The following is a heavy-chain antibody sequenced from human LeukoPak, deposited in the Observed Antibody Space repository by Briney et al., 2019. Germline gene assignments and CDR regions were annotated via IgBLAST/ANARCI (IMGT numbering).Heavy chain of an antibody. J-gene: IGHJ4*02. CDR2: IKQDGSEK. CDR3: ARDPGSGYEEHFDY. CDR1: GFTFSSYW. D-gene: IGHD5-12*01. V-gene: IGHV3-7*03. Sequence: GGSLRLSCAASGFTFSSYWMSWVRQAPGKGLEWVANIKQDGSEKYYVDSVKGRFTISRDNAKNSLYLQMNSLRAEDTAVYYCARDPGSGYEEHFDYWGQGTLVTVSS.